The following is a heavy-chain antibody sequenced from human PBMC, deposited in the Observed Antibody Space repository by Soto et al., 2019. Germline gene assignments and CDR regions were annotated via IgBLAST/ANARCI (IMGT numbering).Heavy chain of an antibody. D-gene: IGHD5-18*01. CDR3: ARNGYTYGMDV. CDR2: IYYSGIS. CDR1: GGSTSSGGFY. V-gene: IGHV4-31*03. J-gene: IGHJ6*02. Sequence: PSETLSLTCIVSGGSTSSGGFYWSWIRQHPGKGLEWIGYIYYSGISYYNPSLKSRVSISLDTSRNQFSMTLNSVTAADTAVYYSARNGYTYGMDVWGQGATVTSP.